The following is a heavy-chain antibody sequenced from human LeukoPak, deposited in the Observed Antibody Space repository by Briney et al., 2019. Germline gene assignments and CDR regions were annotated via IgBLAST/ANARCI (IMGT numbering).Heavy chain of an antibody. J-gene: IGHJ4*02. D-gene: IGHD3-10*01. CDR2: IYYTGST. CDR1: GGSISNKY. CDR3: ARGGRDGEGY. V-gene: IGHV4-59*08. Sequence: SETLSLTCSISGGSISNKYWSWIRQPPGKGLEWIGYIYYTGSTNYNPSLKSRVTISLDTSRNQFSLKLTSVTAADTAVYYCARGGRDGEGYWGQGTLVTVSS.